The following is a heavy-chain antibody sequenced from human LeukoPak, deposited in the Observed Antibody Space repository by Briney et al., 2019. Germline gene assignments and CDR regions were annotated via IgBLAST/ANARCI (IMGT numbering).Heavy chain of an antibody. J-gene: IGHJ4*02. CDR3: ARDRTGMATIDY. CDR2: IYYSGST. V-gene: IGHV4-59*01. D-gene: IGHD5-24*01. Sequence: SETLSLTCTVSGGSISSYYWSWIRQPPGKGLEWIGYIYYSGSTNYNPSPESRVTISVDTSKNQFSLKLSSVTAADTAVYYCARDRTGMATIDYWGQGTLVTVSS. CDR1: GGSISSYY.